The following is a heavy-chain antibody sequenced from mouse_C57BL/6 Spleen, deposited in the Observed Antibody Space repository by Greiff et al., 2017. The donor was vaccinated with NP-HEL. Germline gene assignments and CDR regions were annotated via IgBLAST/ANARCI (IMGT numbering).Heavy chain of an antibody. CDR1: GYTFTSYW. CDR2: IDPSDSYT. Sequence: VQLQQPGAELVKPGASVKLSCKASGYTFTSYWMQWVKQRPGQDLEWIGEIDPSDSYTNYNQKFKGKATLTVDTSSSTAYMQLSSLTSEDSAVYYCARGEGRVAYWGQGTLVTVSA. D-gene: IGHD3-3*01. J-gene: IGHJ3*01. V-gene: IGHV1-50*01. CDR3: ARGEGRVAY.